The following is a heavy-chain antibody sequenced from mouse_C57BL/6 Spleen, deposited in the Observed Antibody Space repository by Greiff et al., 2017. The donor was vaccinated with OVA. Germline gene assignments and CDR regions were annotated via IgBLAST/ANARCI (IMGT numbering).Heavy chain of an antibody. CDR3: ARDIPTGTFAY. Sequence: EVKLQESGPGLVKPSQSLSLTCSVTGYSITSGYYWNWIRQFPGNKLEWMGYISYDGSNNYNPSLKNRISITRDTSKNQFFLKLNSVTTEDTATDYCARDIPTGTFAYWGQGTLVTVSA. CDR2: ISYDGSN. V-gene: IGHV3-6*01. CDR1: GYSITSGYY. J-gene: IGHJ3*01. D-gene: IGHD4-1*01.